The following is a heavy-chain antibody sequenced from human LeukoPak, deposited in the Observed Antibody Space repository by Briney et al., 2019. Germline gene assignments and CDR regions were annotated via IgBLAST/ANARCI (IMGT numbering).Heavy chain of an antibody. V-gene: IGHV2-5*02. D-gene: IGHD2-15*01. CDR3: AHRNIYGGSPRFDY. CDR1: GFSLSTSGVG. CDR2: IYWDDDK. J-gene: IGHJ4*02. Sequence: SGPTLVKPTQTLTLTCTFSGFSLSTSGVGVGWIRQPPGKTLEWLALIYWDDDKRYSPSLRSRLTITKDTSKNQVVLTMTNMDPVDTATYYCAHRNIYGGSPRFDYWGQGTLVTVSS.